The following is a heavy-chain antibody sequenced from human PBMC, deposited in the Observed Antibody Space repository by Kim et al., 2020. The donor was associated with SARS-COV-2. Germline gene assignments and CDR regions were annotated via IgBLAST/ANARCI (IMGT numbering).Heavy chain of an antibody. CDR1: GGSISSYY. CDR2: IYYSGST. V-gene: IGHV4-59*13. J-gene: IGHJ4*02. Sequence: SETLSLTCTVSGGSISSYYWSWIRQPPGKGLEWIGYIYYSGSTNYNPSLKSRVTISVDTSKNQFSLKLSSVTAADTAVYYCARVRPATVNFDYWGQGTLVTVSS. CDR3: ARVRPATVNFDY. D-gene: IGHD3-22*01.